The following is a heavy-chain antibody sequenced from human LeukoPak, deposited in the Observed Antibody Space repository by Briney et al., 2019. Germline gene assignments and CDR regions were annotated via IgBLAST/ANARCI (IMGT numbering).Heavy chain of an antibody. V-gene: IGHV1-2*02. CDR1: GYTFTGYY. CDR2: INPNSGGT. CDR3: ARGRMWAAAEKAY. J-gene: IGHJ4*02. D-gene: IGHD6-13*01. Sequence: ASVKVSCKASGYTFTGYYMHWVRQAPGQGLEWMGWINPNSGGTNYAQKFQGRVTMTRDTSISTAYMELSRLRSDDTAVYYCARGRMWAAAEKAYWGQGTLVTVSS.